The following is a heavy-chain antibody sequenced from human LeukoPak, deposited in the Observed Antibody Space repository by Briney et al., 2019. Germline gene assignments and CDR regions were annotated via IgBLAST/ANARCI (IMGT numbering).Heavy chain of an antibody. CDR1: GFIFSDYY. Sequence: GGSLRLSCAASGFIFSDYYMSWIRQAPGKGLEWVSYISSGGSTIYYADSVKGRFTISRDNSKNTLYLQMNSLRAEDTAAYYCAKDRGLEAARRGYFDYWGQGTLVTVSS. CDR2: ISSGGSTI. V-gene: IGHV3-11*04. D-gene: IGHD6-6*01. J-gene: IGHJ4*02. CDR3: AKDRGLEAARRGYFDY.